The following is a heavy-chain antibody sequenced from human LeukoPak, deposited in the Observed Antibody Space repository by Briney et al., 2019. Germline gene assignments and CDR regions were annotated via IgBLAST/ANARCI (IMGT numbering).Heavy chain of an antibody. V-gene: IGHV1-69*06. J-gene: IGHJ3*02. CDR1: GGTFSNYA. D-gene: IGHD1-26*01. Sequence: SVKVSCKASGGTFSNYAIGWVRQAPGQGLEWMGGVIPIFSTANYAQKFQGRVTITADRSTSTAYMELSSLRSEDTAVYYCARVESWEHSGSSQDAFDIWGQGTMVTVSS. CDR3: ARVESWEHSGSSQDAFDI. CDR2: VIPIFSTA.